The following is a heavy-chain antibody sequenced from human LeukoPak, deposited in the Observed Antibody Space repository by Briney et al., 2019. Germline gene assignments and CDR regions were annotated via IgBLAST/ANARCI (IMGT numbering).Heavy chain of an antibody. V-gene: IGHV4-4*07. CDR3: ARVAPTYNLYNFDY. Sequence: SETLSLTCTVSGVSISSYHWSWIRQPAGKGLEWIGRVHASGTTNYNPSLKNRVTMSVDTSKNQFSLKLSSVTAADTAVYYCARVAPTYNLYNFDYWGQGTLVTVSS. CDR2: VHASGTT. J-gene: IGHJ4*02. CDR1: GVSISSYH. D-gene: IGHD1-1*01.